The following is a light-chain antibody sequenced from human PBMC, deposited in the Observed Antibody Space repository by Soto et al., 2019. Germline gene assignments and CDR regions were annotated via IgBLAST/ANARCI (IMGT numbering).Light chain of an antibody. CDR1: QSLVYSDGNTY. Sequence: VVMTQYPLSLPVTLAQPASISCSSSQSLVYSDGNTYLTWFQQKPGQTPSRLIYTLSTRDSVVPDRFSGSGSGTDVTLKISRVEAEDVAVYYCRHGTHWPHTCGQGTKLEIK. V-gene: IGKV2-30*01. J-gene: IGKJ2*01. CDR2: TLS. CDR3: RHGTHWPHT.